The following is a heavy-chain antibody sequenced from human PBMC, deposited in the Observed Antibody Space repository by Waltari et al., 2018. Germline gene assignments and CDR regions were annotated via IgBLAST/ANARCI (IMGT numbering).Heavy chain of an antibody. CDR3: ARSNNYYGSGSYDY. D-gene: IGHD3-10*01. J-gene: IGHJ4*02. CDR1: GGSFSGYY. V-gene: IGHV4-34*01. Sequence: QVQLQQWGAGLLQPSETLSLTCAVYGGSFSGYYWSWIRQPPGKGLEWIGEINHSGSTNYNPSLKSRVTISVDTSKNQFSLKLSSVTAADTAVYYCARSNNYYGSGSYDYWGQGTLVTVSS. CDR2: INHSGST.